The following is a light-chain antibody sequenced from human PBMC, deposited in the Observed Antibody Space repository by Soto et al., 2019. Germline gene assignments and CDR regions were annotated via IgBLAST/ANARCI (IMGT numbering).Light chain of an antibody. CDR1: QRGSSY. J-gene: IGKJ1*01. CDR2: DAS. Sequence: LLTQSPATLSLTPGESATLSCRDRQRGSSYLAWYQQKPCQAPMLLIYDASNRATGIPASFSCSGAGTDFTPTSSSLDPEDYAVYYCQQGSNWPPYTCGQRTMVDI. CDR3: QQGSNWPPYT. V-gene: IGKV3-11*01.